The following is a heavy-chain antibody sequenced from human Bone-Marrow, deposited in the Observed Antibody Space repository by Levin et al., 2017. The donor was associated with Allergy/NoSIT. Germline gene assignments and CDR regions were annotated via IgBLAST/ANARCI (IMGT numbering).Heavy chain of an antibody. CDR1: GFTFSKYG. CDR2: ISHDGSKK. D-gene: IGHD2-15*01. Sequence: GGSLRLSCAASGFTFSKYGMHWVRQAPGKGLEWVALISHDGSKKYYADSLKGRLTISRDDSKSTVFLQMNGLRSDDAAVYYCARDRTEYCSVISCFSGCDCWGQGTLVTVSS. J-gene: IGHJ4*02. V-gene: IGHV3-30*03. CDR3: ARDRTEYCSVISCFSGCDC.